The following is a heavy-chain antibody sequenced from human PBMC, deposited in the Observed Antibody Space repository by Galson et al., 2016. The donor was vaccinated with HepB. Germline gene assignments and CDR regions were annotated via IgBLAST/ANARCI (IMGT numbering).Heavy chain of an antibody. CDR1: GYSFSTYW. Sequence: QSGAEVKKPGESLRISCKDSGYSFSTYWIIWVRQMPGKGLEWMGRIDPSDSYTNHSPSFQGHVTISADKSISTAYLQWSSLKASDTGIYYCARQGSSAGELYYYYGMDVWGQGTTVTVSS. V-gene: IGHV5-10-1*01. CDR3: ARQGSSAGELYYYYGMDV. J-gene: IGHJ6*02. D-gene: IGHD2-15*01. CDR2: IDPSDSYT.